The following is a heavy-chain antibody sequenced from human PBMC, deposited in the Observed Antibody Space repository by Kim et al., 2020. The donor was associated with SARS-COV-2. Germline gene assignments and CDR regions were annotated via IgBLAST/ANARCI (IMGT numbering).Heavy chain of an antibody. V-gene: IGHV3-23*01. J-gene: IGHJ4*02. D-gene: IGHD3-3*01. CDR3: AKGSDYDFWSGYHRN. Sequence: SVQGRFTISRDNSKNTLYLQMNSLRAEDTAVYYCAKGSDYDFWSGYHRNWGQGTLVTVSS.